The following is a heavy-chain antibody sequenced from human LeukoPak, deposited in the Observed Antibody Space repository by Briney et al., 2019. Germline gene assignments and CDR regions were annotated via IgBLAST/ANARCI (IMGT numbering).Heavy chain of an antibody. CDR1: GFTFSSYG. Sequence: GGSLRLSCAASGFTFSSYGMHWVRQAPGKGLEWVAVISYDGSNKYYADSVKGRFTISRDNSKNTLYLRMNSLRAEDTAVYYCAKVGDYWGQGTLVTVSS. V-gene: IGHV3-30*18. CDR3: AKVGDY. CDR2: ISYDGSNK. J-gene: IGHJ4*02.